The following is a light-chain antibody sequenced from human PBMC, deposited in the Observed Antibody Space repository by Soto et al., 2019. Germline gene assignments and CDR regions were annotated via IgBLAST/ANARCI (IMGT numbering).Light chain of an antibody. J-gene: IGKJ1*01. Sequence: EIVLTQSPGTLSLSPGERATLSCRASQSVADNYLAWYQQKPSQAPRLLIYAASRRATGIPDTFSGSGSGTDFTLTITRLEPEDFALYYCQQYGHSPRTFGQGTRVEIK. CDR2: AAS. CDR1: QSVADNY. CDR3: QQYGHSPRT. V-gene: IGKV3-20*01.